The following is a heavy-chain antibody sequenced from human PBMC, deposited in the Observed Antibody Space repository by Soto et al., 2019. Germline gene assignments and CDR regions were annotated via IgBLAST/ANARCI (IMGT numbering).Heavy chain of an antibody. V-gene: IGHV4-4*02. D-gene: IGHD3-16*01. Sequence: QVQVEESGPGLVKPSGTLSLICNVSGGSISADFWWTWVHQPPGKGLEWIGEMHHSGSSNYNPSLRSRATISVDKSRNELSLRLTSVTAADAAVYYCARVRRGDWLGALDVWGQGTRVVVSS. CDR1: GGSISADFW. J-gene: IGHJ3*01. CDR2: MHHSGSS. CDR3: ARVRRGDWLGALDV.